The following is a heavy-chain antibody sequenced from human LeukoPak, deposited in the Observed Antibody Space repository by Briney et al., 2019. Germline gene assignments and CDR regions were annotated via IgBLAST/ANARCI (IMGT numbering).Heavy chain of an antibody. V-gene: IGHV3-21*01. D-gene: IGHD6-13*01. CDR1: GFTFSSYS. Sequence: GGSLRLSCAASGFTFSSYSMNWVRQAPGKGLEWVSSISSSSSYIYYADSVKGRFTISRDNAKNSLYLQMNSLRAEDTAVYYCARGIEADNWFDPWGQGTLVTVSS. J-gene: IGHJ5*02. CDR3: ARGIEADNWFDP. CDR2: ISSSSSYI.